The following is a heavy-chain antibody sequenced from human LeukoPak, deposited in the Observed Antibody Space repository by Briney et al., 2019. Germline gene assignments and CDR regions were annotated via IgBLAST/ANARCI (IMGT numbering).Heavy chain of an antibody. Sequence: GGSLRLSCAASGFTFSNHWMSWVRQVPGKGPEWVSSITDNGLSIYYADSVKGRFTISRDNAENSLYLQMDSLRAEDTAVYCCAREAVSGSSYFDYWGLGTLVTVSS. V-gene: IGHV3-21*01. D-gene: IGHD6-19*01. CDR2: ITDNGLSI. J-gene: IGHJ4*02. CDR1: GFTFSNHW. CDR3: AREAVSGSSYFDY.